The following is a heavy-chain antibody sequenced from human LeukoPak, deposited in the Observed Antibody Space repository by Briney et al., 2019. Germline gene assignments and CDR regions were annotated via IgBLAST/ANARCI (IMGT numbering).Heavy chain of an antibody. Sequence: GGSLRLSCAASGFTFSSCAMNWVRQAPGKGLEWVSGISGSGGITHYADSVRGRFTISRDNSKNTLYLQMNSLRAEDTAVYYCAKGLAYSGSYEWDYWGQGTLVTVSS. D-gene: IGHD1-26*01. CDR3: AKGLAYSGSYEWDY. CDR2: ISGSGGIT. CDR1: GFTFSSCA. V-gene: IGHV3-23*01. J-gene: IGHJ4*02.